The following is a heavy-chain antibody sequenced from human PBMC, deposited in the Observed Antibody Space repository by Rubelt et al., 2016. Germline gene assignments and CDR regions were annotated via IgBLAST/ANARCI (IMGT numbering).Heavy chain of an antibody. D-gene: IGHD4-11*01. CDR1: GYTFTSYG. J-gene: IGHJ3*02. V-gene: IGHV1-18*01. CDR2: ISASNGNT. CDR3: ARGARRYSMDPRNAFDI. Sequence: QVQLVQSGAEVKKPGASVKVSCKASGYTFTSYGISWVRQAPGQGLEWMGWISASNGNTHYAQKLQGGVTMTTDTSTSRAYMELRSLRSDDTAVYYCARGARRYSMDPRNAFDIWGQGTMVTVSS.